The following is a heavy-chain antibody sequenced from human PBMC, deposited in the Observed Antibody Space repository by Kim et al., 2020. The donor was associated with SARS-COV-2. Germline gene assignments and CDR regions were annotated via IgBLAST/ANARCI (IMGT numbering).Heavy chain of an antibody. Sequence: ADSEKGHLTNSSDNAKNSLYLQMNSLRAEDTALYYCAKQLNDYGDNAFDIWGQGTMVTVSS. D-gene: IGHD4-17*01. CDR3: AKQLNDYGDNAFDI. J-gene: IGHJ3*02. V-gene: IGHV3-9*01.